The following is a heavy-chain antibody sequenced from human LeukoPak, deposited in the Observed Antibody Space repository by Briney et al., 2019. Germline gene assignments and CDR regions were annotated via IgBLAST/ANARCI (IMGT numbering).Heavy chain of an antibody. Sequence: GGSLRLSCAASGFTFSSYSMNWVRQAPGKGLEWVSSITSISSYKDYADSVKGRFTISRDNAKNSLNLQMNSLRAEDTAVYYCARGDRGNIDYWGRGTRVTVSS. CDR1: GFTFSSYS. J-gene: IGHJ4*02. V-gene: IGHV3-21*01. D-gene: IGHD3-22*01. CDR3: ARGDRGNIDY. CDR2: ITSISSYK.